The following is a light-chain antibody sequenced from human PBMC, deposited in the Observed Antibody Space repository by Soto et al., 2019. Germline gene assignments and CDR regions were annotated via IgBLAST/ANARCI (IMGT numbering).Light chain of an antibody. V-gene: IGLV2-14*01. CDR3: SSYTSSSTLRDVV. CDR1: SSDVGGYNY. Sequence: QSALTQPASVSGSPGQSITISCTGTSSDVGGYNYVSWYRQHPGKAPKLMIYEVSNRPSGVSNRFSGSKSGNTASLTISGLQAEDEADYYCSSYTSSSTLRDVVFGGGTKLTVL. CDR2: EVS. J-gene: IGLJ2*01.